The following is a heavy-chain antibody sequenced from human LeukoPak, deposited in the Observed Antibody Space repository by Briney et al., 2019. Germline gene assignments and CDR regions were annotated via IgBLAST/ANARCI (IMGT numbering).Heavy chain of an antibody. CDR3: ARDMGAEEVGMYFDY. D-gene: IGHD1-26*01. Sequence: ASVKVSCKASGYTLTNYYIHWVRQAPGQGLEWMGIINPSGGGTSYAQKFQGRVIMTTDTSTSSVFMELSSLRSEDTAVYYCARDMGAEEVGMYFDYWGQGTLVTVSS. CDR2: INPSGGGT. V-gene: IGHV1-46*01. J-gene: IGHJ4*02. CDR1: GYTLTNYY.